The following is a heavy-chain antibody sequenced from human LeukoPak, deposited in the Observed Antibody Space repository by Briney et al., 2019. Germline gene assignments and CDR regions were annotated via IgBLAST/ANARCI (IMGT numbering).Heavy chain of an antibody. CDR1: GGSISSGGFY. CDR2: MSYSGTT. D-gene: IGHD4-17*01. Sequence: SETLSLTCTVSGGSISSGGFYWNWIRQHPVKGLEWIGFMSYSGTTNYNPSLKSRVTMSVDTTQNQFSLRLSSVTAADTAMYYCARKNDYGASYYIDVWGRGTMVTVSS. V-gene: IGHV4-31*03. J-gene: IGHJ6*03. CDR3: ARKNDYGASYYIDV.